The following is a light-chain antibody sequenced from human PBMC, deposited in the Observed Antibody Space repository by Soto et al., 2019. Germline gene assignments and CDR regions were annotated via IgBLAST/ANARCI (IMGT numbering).Light chain of an antibody. V-gene: IGLV2-14*01. CDR3: SSFTSSVTVV. J-gene: IGLJ2*01. CDR1: SSDVGGHNY. CDR2: GVT. Sequence: QSALTQPASVSGSPGQSITISCTGTSSDVGGHNYVSWYQQYPGKVPKLIIYGVTNRPSGVSNRFSGSKSGNTASLTISGLQAEDEADYYCSSFTSSVTVVFGGGTKVTVL.